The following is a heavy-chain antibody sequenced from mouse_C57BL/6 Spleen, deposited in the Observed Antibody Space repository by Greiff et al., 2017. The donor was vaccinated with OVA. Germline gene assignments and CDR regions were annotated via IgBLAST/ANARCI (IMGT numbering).Heavy chain of an antibody. Sequence: QVQLQQPGAELVKPGASVKLSCKASGYTFTSYWMQWVKQRPGQGLEWIGEIDPSDSYTNSNQKFKGKATLTVDTSSSTAYRQLSSLTSEDSAVYYCARRDYSNYGFAYWGQGTLVTVSA. CDR3: ARRDYSNYGFAY. V-gene: IGHV1-50*01. CDR2: IDPSDSYT. D-gene: IGHD2-5*01. J-gene: IGHJ3*01. CDR1: GYTFTSYW.